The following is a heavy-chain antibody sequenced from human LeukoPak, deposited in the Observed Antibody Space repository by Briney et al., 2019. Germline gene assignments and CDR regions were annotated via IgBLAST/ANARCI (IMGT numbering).Heavy chain of an antibody. D-gene: IGHD2-2*01. V-gene: IGHV4-59*01. CDR3: ARAGGYCSSTSCYANENNWFDP. Sequence: SETLSLTCTVSGGSISSYYWSWIRQPPGKGLEWIGYIYYSGSTDYNPSLKSRVTISVDTSKNQFSLKLSSVTAADTAVYYCARAGGYCSSTSCYANENNWFDPWGQGTLVTVSS. J-gene: IGHJ5*02. CDR2: IYYSGST. CDR1: GGSISSYY.